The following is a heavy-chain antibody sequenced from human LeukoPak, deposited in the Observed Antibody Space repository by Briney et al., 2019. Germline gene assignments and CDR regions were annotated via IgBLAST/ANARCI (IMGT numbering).Heavy chain of an antibody. CDR3: SKARRDGFNLGDY. D-gene: IGHD5-24*01. Sequence: GGSLRLSCAASGFTFTNYEMNWVRQAPGKGLEWVSYISSSGSTIYYADSVKGRFTISRDNAKNSLYLQMNSLRAEDTARYYCSKARRDGFNLGDYWGQGTLVTVSS. CDR2: ISSSGSTI. CDR1: GFTFTNYE. V-gene: IGHV3-48*03. J-gene: IGHJ4*02.